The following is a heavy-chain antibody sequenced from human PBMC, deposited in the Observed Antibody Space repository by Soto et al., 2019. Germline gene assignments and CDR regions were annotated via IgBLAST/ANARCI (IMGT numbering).Heavy chain of an antibody. J-gene: IGHJ4*02. V-gene: IGHV4-59*01. CDR3: ARMYCTNGVCYKYYFDY. Sequence: SETLSLTCTVSGGSISSYYWSWIRQPPGKGLEWIGYIYYSGSTNYNPSLKSRVTISVDTSKNQFSLKLSSVTAADTAVYYCARMYCTNGVCYKYYFDYWGQGTQVTVSS. D-gene: IGHD2-8*01. CDR1: GGSISSYY. CDR2: IYYSGST.